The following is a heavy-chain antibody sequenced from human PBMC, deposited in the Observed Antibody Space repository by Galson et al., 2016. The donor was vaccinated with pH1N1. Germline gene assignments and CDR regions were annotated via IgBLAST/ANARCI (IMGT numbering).Heavy chain of an antibody. CDR1: GFSLPTNGMR. Sequence: PALVKPTQTLTLTCTFSGFSLPTNGMRVSWIRQPPGKALEWLARIEWDDDKFYSTSLKTRLTISKDTSKNQVVLTMTNMDPVDTATYYCGRNPAFVGGAIDVWGQGTMVTVSS. CDR2: IEWDDDK. CDR3: GRNPAFVGGAIDV. D-gene: IGHD2-15*01. J-gene: IGHJ3*01. V-gene: IGHV2-70*04.